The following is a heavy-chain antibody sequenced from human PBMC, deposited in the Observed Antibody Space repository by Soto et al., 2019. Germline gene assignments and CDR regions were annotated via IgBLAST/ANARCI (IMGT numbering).Heavy chain of an antibody. V-gene: IGHV1-18*01. CDR2: ISAHNGNT. CDR1: GYDFTTYG. Sequence: QVHPVQSGAEVKKSGASVKVSCKGSGYDFTTYGITWVRQAPGQGLERMAWISAHNGNTDYAQKLQGRVTVTRDTSTSTAYMELRSLRSDDTAVYYCARGRYGDYWGQGALVTVSS. J-gene: IGHJ4*02. D-gene: IGHD1-1*01. CDR3: ARGRYGDY.